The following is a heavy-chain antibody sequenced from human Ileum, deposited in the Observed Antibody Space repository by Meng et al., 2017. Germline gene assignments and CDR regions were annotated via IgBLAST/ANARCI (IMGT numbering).Heavy chain of an antibody. V-gene: IGHV1-3*01. D-gene: IGHD2-2*01. CDR1: GYTFTSYA. CDR2: INGGNGKT. J-gene: IGHJ4*02. Sequence: QVQLVQSGAEVKKPGASAKVSWKASGYTFTSYAIHWVRQAPGQRLEWMGWINGGNGKTKYSQKFQGRVTITRDTSASTAYMELSSLRSEDTAVYYCARDVVVPAALTVRIDYWGQGTLVTVSS. CDR3: ARDVVVPAALTVRIDY.